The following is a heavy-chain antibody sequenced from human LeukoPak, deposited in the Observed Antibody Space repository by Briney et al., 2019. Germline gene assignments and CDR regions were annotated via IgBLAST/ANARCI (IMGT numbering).Heavy chain of an antibody. J-gene: IGHJ4*02. V-gene: IGHV3-23*01. CDR3: AKDYRGRRVVVIIESFDY. CDR1: GFTFSSYA. D-gene: IGHD3-22*01. CDR2: ISGSGGST. Sequence: PGGSLRLSCAASGFTFSSYAMSWVRQAPGKGLEWVSAISGSGGSTYYADSVKGRFTISRDNSKNTLYLQMNSLRAEDTAVYYCAKDYRGRRVVVIIESFDYWGQGTLVTVSS.